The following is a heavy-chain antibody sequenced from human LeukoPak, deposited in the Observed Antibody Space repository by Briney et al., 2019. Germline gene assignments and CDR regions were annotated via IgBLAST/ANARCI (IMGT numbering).Heavy chain of an antibody. Sequence: ASVKVSCKASGYTFTSFYMHWVRQAPGQGLEWMGIMNPSGGSTSYAQKFQGRVTMTRDTSTSTVYMELSSLRSEDTAVYYCARDHPTGDSSGYYPRYYFDYWGQGTLVTVSS. CDR1: GYTFTSFY. J-gene: IGHJ4*02. CDR2: MNPSGGST. D-gene: IGHD3-22*01. CDR3: ARDHPTGDSSGYYPRYYFDY. V-gene: IGHV1-46*01.